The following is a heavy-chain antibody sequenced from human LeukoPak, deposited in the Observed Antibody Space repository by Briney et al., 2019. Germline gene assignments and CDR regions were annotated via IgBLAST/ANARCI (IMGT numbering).Heavy chain of an antibody. D-gene: IGHD5-18*01. CDR1: GFTFSGYS. Sequence: GGSLRLSCAASGFTFSGYSMSWVRQAPGKGLEWVSYISSSSATIYYADSVKGRFTISRDNDKKSLYLQMNSLRDEDTAVYYCARGGYSYPDWGQGTLVTVSS. V-gene: IGHV3-48*02. CDR3: ARGGYSYPD. CDR2: ISSSSATI. J-gene: IGHJ4*02.